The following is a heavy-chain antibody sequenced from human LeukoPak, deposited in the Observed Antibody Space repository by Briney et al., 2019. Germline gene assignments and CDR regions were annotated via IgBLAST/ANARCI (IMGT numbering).Heavy chain of an antibody. Sequence: ASVKVSCKASGYTFTSYAMNWVRQAPGQGLDWMGWINTNTGNPTYAQGFTGRFVFSLDTSVSTAYLQISSLKAEDTAVYYRARDPGSGWYGYYYYMDVWGKGTTVTVSS. D-gene: IGHD6-19*01. CDR3: ARDPGSGWYGYYYYMDV. V-gene: IGHV7-4-1*02. CDR2: INTNTGNP. J-gene: IGHJ6*03. CDR1: GYTFTSYA.